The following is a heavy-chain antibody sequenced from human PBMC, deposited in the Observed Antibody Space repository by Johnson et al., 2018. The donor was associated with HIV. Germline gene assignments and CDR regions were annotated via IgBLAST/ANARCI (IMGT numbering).Heavy chain of an antibody. J-gene: IGHJ3*02. V-gene: IGHV3-13*01. CDR1: GFTFSSYD. CDR3: ARDGLEGAFDI. Sequence: EVQLVESGGGVVQPGRSLRLSCAAYGFTFSSYDMHWVRQATGKGLEWVSAIGTAGDTYYPGSVKGRFTISRENAKNSLYLQMNSLRAGDTAVYYCARDGLEGAFDIWGQGTMVTVSS. D-gene: IGHD6-19*01. CDR2: IGTAGDT.